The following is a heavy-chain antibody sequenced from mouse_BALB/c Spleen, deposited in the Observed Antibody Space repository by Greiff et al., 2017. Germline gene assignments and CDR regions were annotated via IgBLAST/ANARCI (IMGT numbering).Heavy chain of an antibody. J-gene: IGHJ1*01. Sequence: EVKLVESGGGLVQPGGSRKLSCAASGFTFSSFGMHWVRQAPEKGLEWVAYISSGSSTIYYADTVKGRFTISRDNPKNTLFLQMTSLRSEDTAMYYCARPPYYYGSSYWYFDVWGAGTTVTVSS. CDR2: ISSGSSTI. CDR3: ARPPYYYGSSYWYFDV. V-gene: IGHV5-17*02. D-gene: IGHD1-1*01. CDR1: GFTFSSFG.